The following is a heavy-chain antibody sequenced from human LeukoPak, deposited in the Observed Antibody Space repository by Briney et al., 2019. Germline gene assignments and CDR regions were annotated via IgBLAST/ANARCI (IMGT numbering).Heavy chain of an antibody. V-gene: IGHV4-59*01. J-gene: IGHJ6*03. CDR2: IYYSGST. CDR1: GGSISSYY. CDR3: ARVRYYGSGGYYYYYMDV. Sequence: PSETLSLTCTVSGGSISSYYWSWIRQPPGKGLEWIGYIYYSGSTNYNPSLKSRVTISVDTSKNQFSLKLSSVTAADTAVYYCARVRYYGSGGYYYYYMDVWGKGTTVTISS. D-gene: IGHD3-10*01.